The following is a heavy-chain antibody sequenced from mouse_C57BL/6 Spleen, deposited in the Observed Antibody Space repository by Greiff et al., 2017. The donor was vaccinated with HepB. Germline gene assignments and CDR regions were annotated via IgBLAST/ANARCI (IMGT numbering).Heavy chain of an antibody. CDR3: ARWGAQAYFDY. CDR1: GYTFTSYW. D-gene: IGHD3-2*02. V-gene: IGHV1-72*01. J-gene: IGHJ2*01. Sequence: QVQLQQSGAELVKPGASVKLSCKASGYTFTSYWMHWVKQRPGRGLEWIGRLDHNSGCTKYNEKFKSKATLTVDKPSSTTYMQLSSLGSKDSAVYYCARWGAQAYFDYWGQGTTLTV. CDR2: LDHNSGCT.